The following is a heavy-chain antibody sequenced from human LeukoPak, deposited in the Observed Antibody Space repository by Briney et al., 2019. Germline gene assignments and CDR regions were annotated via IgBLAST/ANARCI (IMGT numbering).Heavy chain of an antibody. D-gene: IGHD1-7*01. J-gene: IGHJ6*03. Sequence: ASVKVSCKASGYTFTSYGISWVRQAPGQGLEWMGWISAYNGNTNYAQKLQGRVTMTTDTSTSTAYMELRSLRSDDTAVYYCARAWLELPQGYYYYMDVWGKGTTVTVSS. CDR1: GYTFTSYG. V-gene: IGHV1-18*01. CDR2: ISAYNGNT. CDR3: ARAWLELPQGYYYYMDV.